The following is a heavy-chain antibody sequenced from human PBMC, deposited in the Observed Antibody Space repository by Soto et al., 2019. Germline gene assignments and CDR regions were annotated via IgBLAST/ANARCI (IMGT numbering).Heavy chain of an antibody. CDR1: GGSISSDNW. J-gene: IGHJ1*01. Sequence: HVQLRESGPGLLKPSGPLSLTCTVSGGSISSDNWWSWVRQPLGKGLEWLGEVYRSGSTYYKPSLKSRVSISVDTSKNKFSLHLRSVPAAGTGVYYCALLLPYCSNGARLSADEHWCHGTMVTVSS. CDR3: ALLLPYCSNGARLSADEH. CDR2: VYRSGST. D-gene: IGHD2-8*01. V-gene: IGHV4-4*02.